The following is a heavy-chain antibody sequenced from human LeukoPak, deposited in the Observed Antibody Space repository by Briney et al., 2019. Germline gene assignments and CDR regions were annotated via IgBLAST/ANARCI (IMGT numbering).Heavy chain of an antibody. Sequence: SQTLSLTCAISGDSVSSNTAAWNWLRQSPSRGLEWLGRKCYRSKWYNDYAVSVKSRITINPDTSKNQFSLQLDSVTPEDTAVYYCARAFHSYYFDYWGQGTLVTVSS. D-gene: IGHD2-15*01. CDR3: ARAFHSYYFDY. J-gene: IGHJ4*02. V-gene: IGHV6-1*01. CDR2: KCYRSKWYN. CDR1: GDSVSSNTAA.